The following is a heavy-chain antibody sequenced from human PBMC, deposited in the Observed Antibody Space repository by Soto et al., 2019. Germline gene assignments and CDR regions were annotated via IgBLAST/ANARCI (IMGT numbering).Heavy chain of an antibody. J-gene: IGHJ4*02. CDR3: VGTGTTDDY. CDR2: IYNSGGS. V-gene: IGHV4-30-4*01. CDR1: GGSIISSSYY. D-gene: IGHD4-17*01. Sequence: SETLSLTCTVSGGSIISSSYYWICILQAPGNGLEWIGYIYNSGGSYYNPSLKGRLTISIDTSKNQFSLKLNSVTAADTAIYYCVGTGTTDDYWGRGTLVTVSS.